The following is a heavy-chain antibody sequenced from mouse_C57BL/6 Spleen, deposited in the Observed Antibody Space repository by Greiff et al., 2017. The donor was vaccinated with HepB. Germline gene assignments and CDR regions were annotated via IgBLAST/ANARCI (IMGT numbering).Heavy chain of an antibody. CDR1: GYAFSSSW. CDR2: IYPGDGDT. V-gene: IGHV1-82*01. J-gene: IGHJ3*01. CDR3: ARPRRNGGGFAY. Sequence: QVQLQQSGPELVKPGASVKISCKASGYAFSSSWMNWVKQRPGKGLEWIGRIYPGDGDTNYNGKFKGKATLTADKSSSTAYMQLSSLTSEDSAVYFCARPRRNGGGFAYWGQGTLVTVSA. D-gene: IGHD1-1*01.